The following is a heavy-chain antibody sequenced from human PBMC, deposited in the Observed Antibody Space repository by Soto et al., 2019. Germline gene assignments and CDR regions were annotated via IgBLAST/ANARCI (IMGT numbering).Heavy chain of an antibody. CDR3: AKVKGIAAGWGMDV. CDR1: GFTFSSFA. V-gene: IGHV3-30*04. J-gene: IGHJ6*02. Sequence: QEQLVESGGGVVQPGRSLRLSCVASGFTFSSFAMHWVRQAPGKGLEWVAVMSSDGRNKNYADSVKGRVTISRDNSKNTLYLQMNSLRAEDTAVYYCAKVKGIAAGWGMDVWGQGTAVTVS. CDR2: MSSDGRNK. D-gene: IGHD6-13*01.